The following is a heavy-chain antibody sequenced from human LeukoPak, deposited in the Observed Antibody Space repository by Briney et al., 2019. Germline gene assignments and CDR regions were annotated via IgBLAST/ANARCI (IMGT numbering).Heavy chain of an antibody. Sequence: ASVKVSCKASGNAFTSYYMHWVRQAPGQGLEWRGVINPSGGSTSYAQKFQGRVTMTRDTSTSTVYMELSSLRSEDTAVYYCARVKGYCSGGSCAGAFDIWGQGTMVTVSS. CDR3: ARVKGYCSGGSCAGAFDI. V-gene: IGHV1-46*01. CDR2: INPSGGST. D-gene: IGHD2-15*01. J-gene: IGHJ3*02. CDR1: GNAFTSYY.